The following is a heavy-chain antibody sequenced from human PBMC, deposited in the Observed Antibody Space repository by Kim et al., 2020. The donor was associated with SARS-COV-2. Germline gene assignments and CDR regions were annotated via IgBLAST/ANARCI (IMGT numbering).Heavy chain of an antibody. Sequence: SETLSLTCAVYGGSFSGYYWSWIRQPPGKGLEWIGEINHSGSTNYNPSLKSRVTISVDTSKNQFSLKLSSVTAADTAVYYCARGGGYDYVWGSYRYYYGMDVWGQGTTVTVSS. V-gene: IGHV4-34*01. J-gene: IGHJ6*02. CDR1: GGSFSGYY. D-gene: IGHD3-16*02. CDR3: ARGGGYDYVWGSYRYYYGMDV. CDR2: INHSGST.